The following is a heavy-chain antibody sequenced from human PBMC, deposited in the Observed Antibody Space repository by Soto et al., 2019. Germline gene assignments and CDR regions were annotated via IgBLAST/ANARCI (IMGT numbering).Heavy chain of an antibody. CDR2: IYYSGST. CDR3: ARFIVVVAALNWFDP. Sequence: PSETLSLTCTVSGGSISSGVYYWSWIRQHPGKGLEWIGYIYYSGSTYYNPSLKSRVTISVDTSKDQFSLKLSSVTAADTAVYYCARFIVVVAALNWFDPWGQGNLVTVS. J-gene: IGHJ5*02. D-gene: IGHD2-15*01. CDR1: GGSISSGVYY. V-gene: IGHV4-31*03.